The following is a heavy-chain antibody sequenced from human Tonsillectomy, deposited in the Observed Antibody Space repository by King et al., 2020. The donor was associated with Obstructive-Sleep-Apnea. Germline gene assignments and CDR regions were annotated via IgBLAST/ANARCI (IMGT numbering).Heavy chain of an antibody. CDR3: ARDFGSYGAKFDY. V-gene: IGHV3-21*01. J-gene: IGHJ4*02. D-gene: IGHD4-17*01. Sequence: VQLVESGGGLVKPGGSLRLSCAASGFIFSTYSMNWVRQAPGKGLVWVSSINSSSSFIYYADSVKGRFTISRDNAKKSLYLQMNSLTAEDTAVYYCARDFGSYGAKFDYWGQGTLVTVSS. CDR2: INSSSSFI. CDR1: GFIFSTYS.